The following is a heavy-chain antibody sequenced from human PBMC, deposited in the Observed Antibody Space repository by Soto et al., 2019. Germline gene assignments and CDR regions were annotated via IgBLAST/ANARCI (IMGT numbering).Heavy chain of an antibody. J-gene: IGHJ4*02. CDR1: GGSISSYY. CDR3: ASADGNNFVPFNN. CDR2: IYYSGST. Sequence: SETLSLTCTVSGGSISSYYWSWIRQPPGKGLEWIGYIYYSGSTNYNPSLKSRVTISVDTSKNQFSLRLTSVTAADTAVYYCASADGNNFVPFNNWGQGTLVTVSS. D-gene: IGHD6-6*01. V-gene: IGHV4-59*01.